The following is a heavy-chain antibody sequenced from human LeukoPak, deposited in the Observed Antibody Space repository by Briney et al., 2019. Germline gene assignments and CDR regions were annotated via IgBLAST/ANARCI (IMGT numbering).Heavy chain of an antibody. J-gene: IGHJ6*03. D-gene: IGHD3-3*01. CDR3: ARAGRGDFWSGYFYMDV. Sequence: ASVKVSCKASGYTFTSYDINWVRQATGQGLEWMGWMNPNSGNTGYAQKFQGRVTITRNTSISTAYMELSSLRSEDTAMYYCARAGRGDFWSGYFYMDVWGKGTTVTVSS. CDR2: MNPNSGNT. CDR1: GYTFTSYD. V-gene: IGHV1-8*03.